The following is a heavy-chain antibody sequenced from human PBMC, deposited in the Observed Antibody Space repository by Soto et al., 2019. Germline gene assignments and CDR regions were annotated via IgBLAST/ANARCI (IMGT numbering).Heavy chain of an antibody. D-gene: IGHD3-22*01. CDR3: AKETRYYDSSCYLDY. CDR2: VGTGGTA. CDR1: GFTFSSYA. Sequence: GSLRLSCAASGFTFSSYAMSWVRQAPGKGLEWVSAVGTGGTAYYADSVKGRFTISRDNSKNTLYLQMNGLRAEDTAVYYCAKETRYYDSSCYLDYWGQGTLVTVSS. V-gene: IGHV3-23*01. J-gene: IGHJ4*02.